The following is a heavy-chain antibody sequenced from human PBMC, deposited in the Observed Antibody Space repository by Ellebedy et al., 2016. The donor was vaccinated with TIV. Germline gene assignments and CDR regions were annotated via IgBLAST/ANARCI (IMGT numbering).Heavy chain of an antibody. Sequence: MPSETLSLTCIVSGVSMGTNHWSWIRQRPGKGLEWIGHIPDVGSATYNSSLKSRIAISVDTSKNKVTLEMTSMTAADTAVYYCAKEDTWMHDSWGQGILVTVSS. D-gene: IGHD5-12*01. CDR1: GVSMGTNH. CDR2: IPDVGSA. CDR3: AKEDTWMHDS. J-gene: IGHJ5*01. V-gene: IGHV4-59*12.